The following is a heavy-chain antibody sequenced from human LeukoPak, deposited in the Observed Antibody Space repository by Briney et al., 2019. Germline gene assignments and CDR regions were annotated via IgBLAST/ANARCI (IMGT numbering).Heavy chain of an antibody. CDR3: ARLGSLRYFDWLCGFDP. J-gene: IGHJ5*02. V-gene: IGHV4-39*01. CDR2: IYYSGST. CDR1: GGSISSSSYY. Sequence: PSETLSLTCTVSGGSISSSSYYWGWIRQPPGKGLEWIGSIYYSGSTYYNPSLKSRVTISVDTSKNQFSLKLSSVTAADTAVHYCARLGSLRYFDWLCGFDPWGQGTLVTVSS. D-gene: IGHD3-9*01.